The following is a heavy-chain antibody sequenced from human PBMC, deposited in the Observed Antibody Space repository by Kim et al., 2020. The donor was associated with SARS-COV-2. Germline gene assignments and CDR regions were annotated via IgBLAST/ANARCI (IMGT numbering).Heavy chain of an antibody. CDR1: GFMFSSHA. CDR2: ISCSGDST. V-gene: IGHV3-23*01. J-gene: IGHJ6*02. CDR3: AKDQSGNYYYYSGMDV. Sequence: GGSLRLSCAASGFMFSSHAMTWVRQAPGKGLERVSVISCSGDSTYYADSVKGRFTISRDNSKNTLYLQMNSLRAEDTALYFCAKDQSGNYYYYSGMDVWGQGTTVTVSS. D-gene: IGHD1-26*01.